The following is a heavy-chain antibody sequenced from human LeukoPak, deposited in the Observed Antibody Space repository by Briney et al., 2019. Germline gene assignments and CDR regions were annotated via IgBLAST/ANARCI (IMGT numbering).Heavy chain of an antibody. CDR1: GFTLSTYA. J-gene: IGHJ4*02. CDR3: AKDAKRNYDFWDRFDY. V-gene: IGHV3-23*01. CDR2: IIGGSGTT. Sequence: GGSLRLSCAASGFTLSTYAMNWVRQAPGKGLEWVSSIIGGSGTTYYAGSVKGRFTISRDNSKNTLYLQMNSLRADDTALYYCAKDAKRNYDFWDRFDYWGQGALVTVSS. D-gene: IGHD3-3*01.